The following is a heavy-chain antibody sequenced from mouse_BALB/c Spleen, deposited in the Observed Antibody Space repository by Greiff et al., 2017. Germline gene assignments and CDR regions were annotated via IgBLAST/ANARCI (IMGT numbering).Heavy chain of an antibody. CDR1: GYTFTSYY. Sequence: QVHVKQSGAELVKPGASVKLTCKASGYTFTSYYMYWVKQRPGQGLEWIGEINPSNGGTNFNEKFKSKATLTVDKSSSTAYMQLSSLTSEDSAVYYCTRGTTVVKGAWFAYWGQGTLVTVSA. J-gene: IGHJ3*01. D-gene: IGHD1-1*01. V-gene: IGHV1S81*02. CDR2: INPSNGGT. CDR3: TRGTTVVKGAWFAY.